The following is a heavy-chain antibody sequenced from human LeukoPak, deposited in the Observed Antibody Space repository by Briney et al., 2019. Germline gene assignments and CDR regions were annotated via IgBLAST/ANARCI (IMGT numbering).Heavy chain of an antibody. CDR2: INPSGST. J-gene: IGHJ6*03. CDR1: GGSFSGYH. CDR3: ARGRHDITMIVVVMTSVSYYLDV. V-gene: IGHV4-34*01. D-gene: IGHD3-22*01. Sequence: SETLSLTCAAYGGSFSGYHWTWIRQSPGKGLEWIGDINPSGSTYYNPSLKSRLTISVDTSKNQFSLKLRSVTAADTAVYYCARGRHDITMIVVVMTSVSYYLDVWGKGTTVTVS.